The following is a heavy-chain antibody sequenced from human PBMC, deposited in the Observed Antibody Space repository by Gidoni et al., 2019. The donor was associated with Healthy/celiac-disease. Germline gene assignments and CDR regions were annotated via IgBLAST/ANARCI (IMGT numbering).Heavy chain of an antibody. V-gene: IGHV5-51*01. J-gene: IGHJ4*02. D-gene: IGHD6-19*01. CDR3: ARQSPNSKIAVAGNDY. Sequence: EVQLVQSGAEVKKPGESLKISCKGSGYSFTSYWIGWVRQMPGKGLEWMGIIYPGDSDTRYSPSFQGQVTISADKSISTAYLQWSSLKASDTAMYYCARQSPNSKIAVAGNDYWGQGTLVTVSS. CDR2: IYPGDSDT. CDR1: GYSFTSYW.